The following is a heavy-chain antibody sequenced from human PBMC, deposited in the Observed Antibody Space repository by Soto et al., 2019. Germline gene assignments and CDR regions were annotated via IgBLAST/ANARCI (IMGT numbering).Heavy chain of an antibody. V-gene: IGHV4-61*08. D-gene: IGHD1-26*01. CDR2: IYYSGST. J-gene: IGHJ4*02. Sequence: SETLSLTCTVSGGSISSGDYYWSWIRQPPGKGLEWIGYIYYSGSTNYNPSLKSRVTISVDTSKNQFSLKLSSVTAADTAVYYCARRWGFTFDYWGQGTLVTVSS. CDR1: GGSISSGDYY. CDR3: ARRWGFTFDY.